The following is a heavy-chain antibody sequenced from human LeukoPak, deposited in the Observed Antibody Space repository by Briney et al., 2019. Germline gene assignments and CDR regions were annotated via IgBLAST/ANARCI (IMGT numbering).Heavy chain of an antibody. D-gene: IGHD3-16*01. CDR3: ARGLAAPGVNYYYYYMDV. CDR2: IYYSGST. V-gene: IGHV4-59*01. J-gene: IGHJ6*03. CDR1: GGSIGTYY. Sequence: SETLSLTCSVSGGSIGTYYWSWIRQPPGKGLEWIGYIYYSGSTRHNPSLKGRVTISVDTSKNQFSLKLSSVTAADTAVYYCARGLAAPGVNYYYYYMDVWGKGTTVTISS.